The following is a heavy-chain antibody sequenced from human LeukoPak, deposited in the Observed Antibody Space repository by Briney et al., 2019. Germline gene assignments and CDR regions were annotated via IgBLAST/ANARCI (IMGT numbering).Heavy chain of an antibody. V-gene: IGHV3-33*01. CDR2: IWYDGGNK. CDR1: GFTFNNYG. J-gene: IGHJ4*02. CDR3: ARDLTISNDNCFDS. Sequence: PGGSLRLAWAAAGFTFNNYGMHWVRQAPGKGLEWVAVIWYDGGNKYYADSVKGRFTISRDNSKNTLCLQMNSLRAEDTAVYYCARDLTISNDNCFDSWGQGTLVTVSS. D-gene: IGHD3-9*01.